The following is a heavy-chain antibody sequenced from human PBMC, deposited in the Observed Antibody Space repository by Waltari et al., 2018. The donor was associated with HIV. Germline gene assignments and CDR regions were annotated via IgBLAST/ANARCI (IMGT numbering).Heavy chain of an antibody. Sequence: EVQLLQSGGALAHTGRSLAVSQHAPRFRVRTYPINTIPQAPGKGLEGVSAISGIGDNTYYADSVKGRFTISRDNSKNTLYLQMNSLRAEDTAVYFCVKEYQYSHSWYSFYGTDVWGQGTTVTVSS. CDR3: VKEYQYSHSWYSFYGTDV. D-gene: IGHD6-13*01. V-gene: IGHV3-23*01. CDR1: RFRVRTYP. J-gene: IGHJ6*02. CDR2: ISGIGDNT.